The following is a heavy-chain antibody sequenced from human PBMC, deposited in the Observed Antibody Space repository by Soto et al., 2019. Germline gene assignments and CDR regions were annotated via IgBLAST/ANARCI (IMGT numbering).Heavy chain of an antibody. CDR2: IDYSGNT. J-gene: IGHJ4*02. V-gene: IGHV4-59*01. D-gene: IGHD5-12*01. CDR3: ARGSSAFDW. CDR1: GGSINSYY. Sequence: SETLSLTCAVSGGSINSYYWSWIRQPPGKGLEWIASIDYSGNTNCDPSLKSRVAISVDTSKNQFSLKLSSVTAADTAVYFCARGSSAFDWWGQGSLVTVHS.